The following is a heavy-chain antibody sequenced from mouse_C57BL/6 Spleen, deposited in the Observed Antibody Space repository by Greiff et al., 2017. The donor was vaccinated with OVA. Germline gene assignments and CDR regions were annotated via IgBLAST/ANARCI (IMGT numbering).Heavy chain of an antibody. CDR3: ASCSYWYFDV. V-gene: IGHV14-2*01. Sequence: EVKLQQPGAELVKPGASVKLSCTASGFNIKDYYMHWVKQRTEQGLEWIGRIAPEDGETKYAPTFQGKATITTDKSSNPAYLQLSSLTSVAAAVYYCASCSYWYFDVWGTGTTVTVSS. CDR2: IAPEDGET. D-gene: IGHD1-1*01. CDR1: GFNIKDYY. J-gene: IGHJ1*03.